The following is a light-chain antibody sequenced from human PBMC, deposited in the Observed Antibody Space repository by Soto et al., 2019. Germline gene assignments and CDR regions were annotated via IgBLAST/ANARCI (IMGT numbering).Light chain of an antibody. Sequence: DIQMTQSPSTLSASVGARVTITCRASQSISTSLTWYQQKPGKAPNLLIYEASSLESGVPSRFIDIGSGTEFSLPISSLQPDDFATDDCQQYNSAWTFGQGTKVDIK. J-gene: IGKJ1*01. CDR1: QSISTS. CDR2: EAS. V-gene: IGKV1-5*03. CDR3: QQYNSAWT.